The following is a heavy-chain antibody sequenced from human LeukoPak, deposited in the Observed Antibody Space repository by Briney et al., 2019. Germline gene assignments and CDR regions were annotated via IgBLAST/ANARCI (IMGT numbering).Heavy chain of an antibody. CDR2: INPNSGGT. Sequence: GASVKASCKASGYTFTGYYMHWVRQAPGQGLEWMGWINPNSGGTNYAQKLQGRVTMTTDTSTSTAYMELRSLRSDDTAVYYCARDPPRLGRLTPDCSSTSCERADYWGQGTLVTVSS. CDR3: ARDPPRLGRLTPDCSSTSCERADY. CDR1: GYTFTGYY. D-gene: IGHD2-2*01. J-gene: IGHJ4*02. V-gene: IGHV1-2*02.